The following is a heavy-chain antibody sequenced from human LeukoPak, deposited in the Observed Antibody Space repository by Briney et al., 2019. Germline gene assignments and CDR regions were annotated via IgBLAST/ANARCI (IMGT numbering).Heavy chain of an antibody. CDR3: ARDFQQSSGSRDPDYD. V-gene: IGHV4-30-2*01. Sequence: PSETLSLTCAVSGGSISSGGYSWSWIRQPPGKGLEWIGYIYHSGSTYYNPSLKSRVTISVDRSKNQFSLKLSSVTAADTAVYYCARDFQQSSGSRDPDYDWGQGTLVTVSS. D-gene: IGHD1-26*01. J-gene: IGHJ4*02. CDR1: GGSISSGGYS. CDR2: IYHSGST.